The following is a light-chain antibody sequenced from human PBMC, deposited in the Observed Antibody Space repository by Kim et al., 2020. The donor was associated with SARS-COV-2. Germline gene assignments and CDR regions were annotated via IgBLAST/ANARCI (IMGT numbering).Light chain of an antibody. CDR3: NSYTSDNTVV. J-gene: IGLJ2*01. CDR2: DVT. V-gene: IGLV2-14*03. CDR1: TSDLGGFNY. Sequence: QSALTQPASVSGSPGQSITISCTRSTSDLGGFNYVSWYQHHPGKAPKLIIYDVTKRPSGVSDRFSGSKSGGTASLTISGLQAEDEADYYCNSYTSDNTVVFGGGTQLTVL.